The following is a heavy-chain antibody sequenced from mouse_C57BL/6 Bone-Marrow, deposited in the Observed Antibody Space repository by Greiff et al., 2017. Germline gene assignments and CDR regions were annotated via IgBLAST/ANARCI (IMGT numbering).Heavy chain of an antibody. Sequence: EVKLVESGAGLVKPGGSLKLSCAASGFTFSSYAMSWVRQTPEKRLEWVAYISSGGDYIYYADTVKGRFTISRDNARNTLYLQMSRLKSEDTAIYYCTRDITTVGSGDWYFDVWGTGTTVTVSS. V-gene: IGHV5-9-1*02. CDR1: GFTFSSYA. D-gene: IGHD1-1*01. J-gene: IGHJ1*03. CDR2: ISSGGDYI. CDR3: TRDITTVGSGDWYFDV.